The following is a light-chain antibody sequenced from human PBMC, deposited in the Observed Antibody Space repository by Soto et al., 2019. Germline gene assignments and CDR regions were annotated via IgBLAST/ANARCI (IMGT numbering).Light chain of an antibody. CDR3: RQYGTSLGFP. Sequence: ETVLTQSPGTLSLSPGERATLSCRARQSVSSNLLAWYQEKPGQAPRLLIFGASKRATGIPDRFSGSGSGTDFTLTITRLEPEDFAVYYCRQYGTSLGFPVGGGTKVEIK. CDR2: GAS. CDR1: QSVSSNL. V-gene: IGKV3-20*01. J-gene: IGKJ4*01.